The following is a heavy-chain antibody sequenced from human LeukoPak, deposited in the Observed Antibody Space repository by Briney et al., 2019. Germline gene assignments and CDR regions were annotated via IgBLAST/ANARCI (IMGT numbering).Heavy chain of an antibody. CDR3: ARRQAIFGEYYFDY. CDR1: GGSISSSSYY. D-gene: IGHD3-3*01. J-gene: IGHJ4*02. CDR2: IYYSGST. Sequence: ASETLPLTCTVSGGSISSSSYYWGWIRQPPGKGLEWIGSIYYSGSTYYNPSLKSRVTISVDTSKNQFSLKLSSVTAADTAVYYCARRQAIFGEYYFDYWGQGTLVTVSS. V-gene: IGHV4-39*01.